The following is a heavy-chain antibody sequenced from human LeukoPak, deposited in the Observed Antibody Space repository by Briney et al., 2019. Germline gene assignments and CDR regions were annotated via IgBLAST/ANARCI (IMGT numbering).Heavy chain of an antibody. D-gene: IGHD3-10*01. CDR1: GDSITSHNW. Sequence: SETLSLTCAVSGDSITSHNWWSWVRQSPGKGLEWIGEIYHSGTTDYSPSLKSRVTISVDKSKNQLSLRLTSVTAADTAVYFCASCLFDYYYFDQWGQGTLVTVSS. CDR2: IYHSGTT. J-gene: IGHJ4*02. V-gene: IGHV4-4*02. CDR3: ASCLFDYYYFDQ.